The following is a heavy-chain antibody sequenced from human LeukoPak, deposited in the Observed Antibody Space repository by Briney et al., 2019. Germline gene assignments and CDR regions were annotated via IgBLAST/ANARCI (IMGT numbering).Heavy chain of an antibody. CDR1: GYTFTSYY. J-gene: IGHJ4*02. V-gene: IGHV1-2*02. CDR2: INPNSGGT. CDR3: ARELRAYYYDSSGYYSAEDY. D-gene: IGHD3-22*01. Sequence: ASVKVSCKASGYTFTSYYMHWVRQAPGQGLEWMGWINPNSGGTNYAQRFQGRVTMTRDTSISTAYMELSRLRSDDTAVYYCARELRAYYYDSSGYYSAEDYWGQGTLVTVSS.